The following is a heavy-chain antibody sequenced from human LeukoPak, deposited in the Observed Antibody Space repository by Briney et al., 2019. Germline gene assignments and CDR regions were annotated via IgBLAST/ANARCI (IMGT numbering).Heavy chain of an antibody. CDR1: GFTVSSNY. V-gene: IGHV3-66*01. Sequence: GGSLRLSCAASGFTVSSNYMSWVRQAPGKGLEWVSVIYSGCSTYYADSVKGRFTISRDNSKNTLYLQMNSLRAEDTAVYYCARDVDYYDSSGYSYYFDYWGQGTLVTVSS. CDR2: IYSGCST. CDR3: ARDVDYYDSSGYSYYFDY. J-gene: IGHJ4*02. D-gene: IGHD3-22*01.